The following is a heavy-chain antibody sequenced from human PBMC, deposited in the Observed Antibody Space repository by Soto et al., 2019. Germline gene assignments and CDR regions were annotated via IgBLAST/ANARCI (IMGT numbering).Heavy chain of an antibody. D-gene: IGHD2-15*01. J-gene: IGHJ4*02. V-gene: IGHV3-23*01. CDR3: AKDPPPQYCSGGGCYSF. Sequence: EVQLLESGGGLVQPGGSLRLSCAASGFTFSSYAMIWVRQAPGKGLEWVSTIGLSGGSTYYADSVQGRFTISRDNSKNTLYLQMNTLRTDEPAVYYCAKDPPPQYCSGGGCYSFWGQGTLVTVSS. CDR2: IGLSGGST. CDR1: GFTFSSYA.